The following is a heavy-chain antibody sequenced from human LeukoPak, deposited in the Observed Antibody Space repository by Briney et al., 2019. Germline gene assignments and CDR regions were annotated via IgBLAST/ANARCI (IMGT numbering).Heavy chain of an antibody. CDR3: ARLKYYDFWSGAPWAYYGMDV. V-gene: IGHV3-48*02. CDR1: GFTFSSYS. J-gene: IGHJ6*02. Sequence: GGSLRLSCAASGFTFSSYSMNWVRQAPGKGLEWVSYISSSSSTIYYADSVKGRFTISRDDAKNSLYLQMNSLRDEDTAVYYCARLKYYDFWSGAPWAYYGMDVWGQGTTVTVSS. D-gene: IGHD3-3*01. CDR2: ISSSSSTI.